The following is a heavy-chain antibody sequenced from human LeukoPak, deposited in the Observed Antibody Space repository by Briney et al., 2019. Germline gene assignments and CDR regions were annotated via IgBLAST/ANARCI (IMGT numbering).Heavy chain of an antibody. D-gene: IGHD3-10*01. CDR1: GYTFTSYA. J-gene: IGHJ4*02. CDR3: ARDSGERGSGSYLIAY. Sequence: ASVKVSRKSSGYTFTSYAMNWVRQAPGQGLEWMGWINPNSGGTNYAQKFQGRVTMTRDTSISTAYMELSRLRSDDTAVYYCARDSGERGSGSYLIAYWGQGTLVTVSS. CDR2: INPNSGGT. V-gene: IGHV1-2*02.